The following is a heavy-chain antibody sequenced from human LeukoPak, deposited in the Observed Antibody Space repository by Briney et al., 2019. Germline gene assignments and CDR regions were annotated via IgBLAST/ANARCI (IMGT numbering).Heavy chain of an antibody. CDR1: GYRFTSYW. CDR2: IYPGDSDT. CDR3: ARQSAYYYGSGSYSWFDP. Sequence: GASLQISCKGSGYRFTSYWIGGVRQMPGKGLEGMGIIYPGDSDTRYSPSFQGQVTISADKSISTAYLQWSSLKASDTAMYYCARQSAYYYGSGSYSWFDPWGQGTLVTVSS. J-gene: IGHJ5*02. V-gene: IGHV5-51*01. D-gene: IGHD3-10*01.